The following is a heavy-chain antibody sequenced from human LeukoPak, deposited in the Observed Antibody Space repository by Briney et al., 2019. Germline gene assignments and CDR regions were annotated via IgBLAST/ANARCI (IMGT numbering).Heavy chain of an antibody. CDR1: GFTFSSRW. CDR3: ARADSGAFDI. J-gene: IGHJ3*02. D-gene: IGHD2-15*01. Sequence: PGGSLRLSCAASGFTFSSRWMHWVRQAPGKGLGWVANIKQDGSDKYYVDAVKGRFTISRDNAKNSLYLQMNSLRADDTAVYYCARADSGAFDIWGQGTMVTVSS. V-gene: IGHV3-7*05. CDR2: IKQDGSDK.